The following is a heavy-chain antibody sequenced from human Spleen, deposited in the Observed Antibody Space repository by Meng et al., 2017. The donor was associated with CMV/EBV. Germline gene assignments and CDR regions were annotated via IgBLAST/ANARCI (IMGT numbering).Heavy chain of an antibody. CDR1: GFTFSDYY. D-gene: IGHD4-17*01. Sequence: VELVEAGGGLVKTGASLRLFCAASGFTFSDYYMSWIRQAPGKGLEWVSSISSSSSYTNYADSVKGRFTISRDNAKNSLYLQMNSLRAEDTAVYYCARDEDGDYVFDYWGQGTLVTVSS. V-gene: IGHV3-11*06. CDR3: ARDEDGDYVFDY. J-gene: IGHJ4*02. CDR2: ISSSSSYT.